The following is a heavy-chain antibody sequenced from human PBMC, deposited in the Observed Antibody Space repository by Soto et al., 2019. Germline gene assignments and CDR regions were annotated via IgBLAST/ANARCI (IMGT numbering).Heavy chain of an antibody. D-gene: IGHD6-13*01. V-gene: IGHV1-69*01. CDR3: ARDLRAAGRPGMDV. CDR2: IIPIFGTA. CDR1: GGTFSSYA. J-gene: IGHJ6*02. Sequence: QVQLVQSGAEVKKPGSSVKVSCKASGGTFSSYAISWVRQAPGQGLEWMGGIIPIFGTANYAQNFQGRVTITADESTSTASMELSSLRSEDTAVYYCARDLRAAGRPGMDVWGQGTKVTVSS.